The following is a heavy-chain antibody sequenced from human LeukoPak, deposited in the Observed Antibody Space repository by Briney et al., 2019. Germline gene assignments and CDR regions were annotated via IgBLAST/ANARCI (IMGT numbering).Heavy chain of an antibody. CDR2: VSSSGSTI. J-gene: IGHJ4*02. D-gene: IGHD5-18*01. CDR1: GFTFSSYE. V-gene: IGHV3-48*03. Sequence: PGGSLRLSCAASGFTFSSYEMNWVRQAPGKGLEWVSYVSSSGSTIYYADSVKGRFTISRDNAKNSLYLQMNSLRAEDTAVYYCARDQGYSYGDDLFDYWGQRTLDTVSS. CDR3: ARDQGYSYGDDLFDY.